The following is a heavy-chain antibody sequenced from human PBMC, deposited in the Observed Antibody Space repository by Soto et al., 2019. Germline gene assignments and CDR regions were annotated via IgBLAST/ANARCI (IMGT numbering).Heavy chain of an antibody. D-gene: IGHD6-19*01. CDR1: GGTFSSYA. Sequence: QVQLVQSGAEVKKPGSSVKVSCKASGGTFSSYAISWVRQAPGQGLEWMGGIIPIFGTANYAQKFQGRVTITADESTSTAYMELSRLRSEDTAVYYCARDGKQWTRYNWFDPWGQGTLVTVSS. CDR2: IIPIFGTA. J-gene: IGHJ5*02. V-gene: IGHV1-69*01. CDR3: ARDGKQWTRYNWFDP.